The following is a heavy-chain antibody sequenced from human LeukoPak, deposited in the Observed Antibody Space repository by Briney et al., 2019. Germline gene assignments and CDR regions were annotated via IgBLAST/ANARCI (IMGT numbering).Heavy chain of an antibody. J-gene: IGHJ4*02. V-gene: IGHV3-66*01. CDR2: VTSRGGT. Sequence: PGGSLRLSCAASGFILSSHGMSWVRQAPGKRLEWVSTVTSRGGTDYADSVKGWFIISGDNSKNTLLLQMNSLRAEDTAVYYCARDPYSSGWHDYWGQGTLVTVSS. CDR3: ARDPYSSGWHDY. D-gene: IGHD6-19*01. CDR1: GFILSSHG.